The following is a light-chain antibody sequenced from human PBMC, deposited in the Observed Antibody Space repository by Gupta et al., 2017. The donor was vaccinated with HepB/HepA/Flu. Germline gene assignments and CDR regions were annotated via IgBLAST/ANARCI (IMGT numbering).Light chain of an antibody. CDR3: HQYKSYDLFAIT. CDR2: KAS. J-gene: IGKJ4*01. Sequence: DIQMTQSPSTLSASVGDRVTITCRASQSISSWLAWYQQKPGKAPKLLIYKASSLESGVPSRFSGSGSGTECTLTISSLQPEELETYYCHQYKSYDLFAITFGGGTKVEIK. CDR1: QSISSW. V-gene: IGKV1-5*03.